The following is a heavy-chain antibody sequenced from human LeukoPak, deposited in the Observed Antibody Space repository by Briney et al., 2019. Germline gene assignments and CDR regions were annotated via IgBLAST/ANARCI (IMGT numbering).Heavy chain of an antibody. Sequence: SGESLKISCKGSGYSFTSYWIGWVRQMPGKGLEWMGIIYPGDSDTRYSPSFQGQVTISADKSISTAYLQWSSLKASDTAMYYCARLDYYDSSGYYPFDYWGQGTLVTVSS. CDR3: ARLDYYDSSGYYPFDY. J-gene: IGHJ4*02. CDR1: GYSFTSYW. CDR2: IYPGDSDT. V-gene: IGHV5-51*01. D-gene: IGHD3-22*01.